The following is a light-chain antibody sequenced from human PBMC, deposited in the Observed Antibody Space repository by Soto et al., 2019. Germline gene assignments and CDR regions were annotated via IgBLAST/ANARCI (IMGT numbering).Light chain of an antibody. CDR1: QSVGSSF. CDR2: GAS. J-gene: IGKJ2*01. Sequence: EIVLTQSPGTLSLSPGERATLSCRASQSVGSSFLAWYQQKPGQAPRLLIYGASSRATGSPDRFSGSGSGTDFTLTISRLEPEDFAVYYCQQYDSSPYTFGQGTKLEIK. V-gene: IGKV3-20*01. CDR3: QQYDSSPYT.